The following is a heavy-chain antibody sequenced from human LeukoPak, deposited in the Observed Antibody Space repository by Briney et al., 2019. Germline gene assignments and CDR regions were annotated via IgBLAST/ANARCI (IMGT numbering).Heavy chain of an antibody. J-gene: IGHJ4*02. D-gene: IGHD2-2*01. CDR1: GFTFSSYS. V-gene: IGHV3-21*01. Sequence: GGSLRLSCAASGFTFSSYSMNWVRQAPGKGLEWVSSISSSSSYIYSADSVKGRFTISRDNAKNSLYLQMNSLRVEDTAVYYCAKEGWFCSSTSCYLDYWGQGTLVTVSS. CDR3: AKEGWFCSSTSCYLDY. CDR2: ISSSSSYI.